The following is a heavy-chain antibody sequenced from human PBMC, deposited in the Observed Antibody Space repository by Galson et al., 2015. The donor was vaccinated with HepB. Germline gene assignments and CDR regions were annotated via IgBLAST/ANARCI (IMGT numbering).Heavy chain of an antibody. D-gene: IGHD3-10*01. V-gene: IGHV1-8*01. CDR2: MNPNSGNT. CDR1: GYTFTSYD. Sequence: SVKVSCKASGYTFTSYDINWVRQATGQGLEWMGWMNPNSGNTGYAQKFQGRVTMTRNTSISTAYMELSSLRSEDTAVYYCARVWLMVQGLISRNWFDPWGQGTLVTVSS. J-gene: IGHJ5*02. CDR3: ARVWLMVQGLISRNWFDP.